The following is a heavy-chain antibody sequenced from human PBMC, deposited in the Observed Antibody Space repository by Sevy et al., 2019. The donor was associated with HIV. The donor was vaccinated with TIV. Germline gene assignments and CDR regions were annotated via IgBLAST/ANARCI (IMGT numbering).Heavy chain of an antibody. J-gene: IGHJ4*02. CDR3: ARNEQRPYYYGSGNMGH. CDR1: GYTFTNYE. V-gene: IGHV1-8*01. CDR2: MNPNSGKT. Sequence: ASVKVSCKASGYTFTNYEINWVRQATGQGLEWMGWMNPNSGKTGYAPQFHGRVTMTRNTSLNIAYMELSSLRSDDTAVYYCARNEQRPYYYGSGNMGHWGQGTLVTVSS. D-gene: IGHD3-10*01.